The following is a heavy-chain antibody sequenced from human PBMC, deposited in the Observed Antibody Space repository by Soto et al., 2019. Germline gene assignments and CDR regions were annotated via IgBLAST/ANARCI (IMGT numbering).Heavy chain of an antibody. CDR1: GFTFGTYA. CDR3: ARIWGSTSGYYYYGMDV. D-gene: IGHD6-6*01. V-gene: IGHV3-23*01. J-gene: IGHJ6*02. Sequence: EVQLLESGGGLVQPGGYLRLSCAASGFTFGTYAMAWIRQAPGKGLEWVSAISDSDGSTYHADSVKGRFTISRDNFKNTLYLQMNKLRAEDTAVYYCARIWGSTSGYYYYGMDVWGQGTTVTVSS. CDR2: ISDSDGST.